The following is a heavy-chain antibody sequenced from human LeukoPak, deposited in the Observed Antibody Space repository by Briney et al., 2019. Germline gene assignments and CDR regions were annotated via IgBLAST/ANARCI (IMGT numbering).Heavy chain of an antibody. CDR3: ARGDLYMVRGRTKYFQP. CDR1: GGSFSGYY. D-gene: IGHD3-10*01. CDR2: INHSGST. J-gene: IGHJ1*01. V-gene: IGHV4-34*01. Sequence: SETLILTCAVSGGSFSGYYCSWIRQPPGKGPEWIGEINHSGSTNYNPSLKSRVFILVDASKKQFSLQLSSVPAADTAVYYCARGDLYMVRGRTKYFQPWGQGTLVTVSS.